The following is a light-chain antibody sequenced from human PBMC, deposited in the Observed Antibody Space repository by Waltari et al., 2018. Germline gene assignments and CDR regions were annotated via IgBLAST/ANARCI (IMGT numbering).Light chain of an antibody. CDR2: DCS. Sequence: SALTQPASVSGSPGQSISISCIGTSRDIATVILVSWSLQSPGTAPQLLIFDCSQRPSGVSNRFSGSKSGNTASLTISGLQAEDEAIYYCCSYAGSRTWVFGGGAKLTVL. CDR3: CSYAGSRTWV. J-gene: IGLJ3*02. V-gene: IGLV2-23*01. CDR1: SRDIATVIL.